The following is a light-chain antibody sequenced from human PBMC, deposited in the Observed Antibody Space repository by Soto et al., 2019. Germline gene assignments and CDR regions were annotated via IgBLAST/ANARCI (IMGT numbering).Light chain of an antibody. Sequence: QSALSQPASVSGSPGQAITISCTGSTNDVGGYDYVSWYQQHPGRAPKLMIFDVRSRPSGVSNRFACSKSGNTASLTISGHQTEDEDDYYCSSFTSRNVVIFGGGTKLTVL. V-gene: IGLV2-14*03. CDR1: TNDVGGYDY. CDR3: SSFTSRNVVI. J-gene: IGLJ2*01. CDR2: DVR.